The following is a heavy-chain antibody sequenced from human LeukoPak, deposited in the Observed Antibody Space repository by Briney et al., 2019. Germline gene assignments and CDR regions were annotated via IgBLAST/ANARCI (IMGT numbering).Heavy chain of an antibody. CDR1: GSNFGNYY. J-gene: IGHJ4*02. V-gene: IGHV3-15*01. CDR2: IKSETDGGTT. CDR3: TAAPRFTDFADS. Sequence: GGSLRLSCAASGSNFGNYYVSWVRQAPGKGLGWVGRIKSETDGGTTDFPAHVKGRFSITREGSKSTLYLQMNALRIDDTAVYFCTAAPRFTDFADSWGQGTLVTVST. D-gene: IGHD2-15*01.